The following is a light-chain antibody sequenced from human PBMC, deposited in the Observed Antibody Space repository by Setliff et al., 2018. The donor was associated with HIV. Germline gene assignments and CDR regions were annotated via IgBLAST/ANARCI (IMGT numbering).Light chain of an antibody. Sequence: QSVLTQPASVSGPPGQSITISCTGTSSDVGGSNYVSWYQQHPGKAPKLMIYEVSNRPSWVSNRFSGSKSGNTASLTISGLQAEDEADYYCSSYTFSSTPYVFGTGTK. CDR2: EVS. V-gene: IGLV2-14*01. J-gene: IGLJ1*01. CDR3: SSYTFSSTPYV. CDR1: SSDVGGSNY.